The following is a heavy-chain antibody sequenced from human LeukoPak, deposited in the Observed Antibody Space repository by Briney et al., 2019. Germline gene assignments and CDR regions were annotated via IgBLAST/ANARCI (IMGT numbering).Heavy chain of an antibody. D-gene: IGHD2/OR15-2a*01. CDR1: GASVSSYY. V-gene: IGHV4-59*02. CDR2: IYYSGNT. Sequence: PSETLSLTCTVSGASVSSYYWSWIRQPPGKGLEWIGYIYYSGNTNYNPSLDSRATLSVDTSKNQFSLRLTSVTAADTAVHYCARVRVGGTFYYFDYWGQGTLVTVSS. CDR3: ARVRVGGTFYYFDY. J-gene: IGHJ4*02.